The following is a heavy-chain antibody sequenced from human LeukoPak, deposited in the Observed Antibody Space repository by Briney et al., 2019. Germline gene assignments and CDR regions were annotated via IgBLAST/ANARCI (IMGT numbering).Heavy chain of an antibody. CDR2: IYSSGST. V-gene: IGHV4-61*02. D-gene: IGHD6-19*01. J-gene: IGHJ5*02. Sequence: SQTLSLTCTVSGGSISSGSYYWTWIRQPAGEGLEWIGRIYSSGSTNYNPSLKSRVTISVDTSKNQFSLKLSSVTAADTAVYYCARDSSGWYHWFDPWGQGTLVTVSS. CDR3: ARDSSGWYHWFDP. CDR1: GGSISSGSYY.